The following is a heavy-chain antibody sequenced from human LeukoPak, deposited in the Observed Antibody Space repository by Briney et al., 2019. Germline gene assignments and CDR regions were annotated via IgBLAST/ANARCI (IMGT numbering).Heavy chain of an antibody. Sequence: PSETLSLTCTVSGGSISSGDYYWSWIRQPPGKGLEWFGYIYYSGSTYYNPSLKSRVTISVDTSKNQFSLKLSSVTAADTAVYYCARAQPDSGSYYYYYYGMDVWGQGTTVTVAS. V-gene: IGHV4-30-4*01. CDR1: GGSISSGDYY. J-gene: IGHJ6*02. CDR3: ARAQPDSGSYYYYYYGMDV. D-gene: IGHD3-10*01. CDR2: IYYSGST.